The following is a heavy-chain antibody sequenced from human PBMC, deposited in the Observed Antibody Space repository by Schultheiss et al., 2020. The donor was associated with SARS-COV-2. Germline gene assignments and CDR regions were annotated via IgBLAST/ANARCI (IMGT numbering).Heavy chain of an antibody. Sequence: SETLSLTCTVSGGSISSYYWSWIRQPAGKGLEWIGRIYTSGSTYYNPSLKSRVTISVDTSKNQFSLKLSSVTAADTAVYYCARLTVTNWFDPWGQGTLVTVSS. D-gene: IGHD4-17*01. CDR3: ARLTVTNWFDP. CDR2: IYTSGST. CDR1: GGSISSYY. J-gene: IGHJ5*02. V-gene: IGHV4-4*07.